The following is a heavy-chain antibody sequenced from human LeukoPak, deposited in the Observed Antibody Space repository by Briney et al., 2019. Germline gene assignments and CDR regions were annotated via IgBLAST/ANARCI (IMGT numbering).Heavy chain of an antibody. CDR1: GGTFSSYA. D-gene: IGHD1-26*01. CDR2: IIPILGIA. CDR3: AKDWELGSYFDY. J-gene: IGHJ4*02. Sequence: SVKVSCKASGGTFSSYAISWVRQAPGQGLEWMGRIIPILGIANYAQKFQGRVTITADKSTSTAYMELSSLRSEDTAVYYCAKDWELGSYFDYWGQGTLVTVSS. V-gene: IGHV1-69*04.